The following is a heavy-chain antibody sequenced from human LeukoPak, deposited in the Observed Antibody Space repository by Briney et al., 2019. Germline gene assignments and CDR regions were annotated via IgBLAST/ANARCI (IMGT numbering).Heavy chain of an antibody. CDR2: IYHSGAT. V-gene: IGHV4-4*02. D-gene: IGHD4-23*01. CDR3: ARNGGNSDFDC. CDR1: GGSISSSSSNC. J-gene: IGHJ4*02. Sequence: PSETLSLTCAVSGGSISSSSSNCWTWVRQPPGKGLEWIGEIYHSGATNYNPSLKSRVTMLLDKSKNRFSLKLNSVTAADTAVYYCARNGGNSDFDCWGQGTLVTVSS.